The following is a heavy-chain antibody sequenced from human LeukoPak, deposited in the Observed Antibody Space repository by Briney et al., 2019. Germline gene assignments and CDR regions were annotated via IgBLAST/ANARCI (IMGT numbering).Heavy chain of an antibody. CDR1: GGSISSYY. D-gene: IGHD2-21*02. CDR2: IYYSGST. V-gene: IGHV4-59*01. CDR3: ARVQVTYGMDV. Sequence: SETLSLTCTVSGGSISSYYWSWIRQPPGKGLEWIGYIYYSGSTNYNPSLKSGVTISVDTSKNQFSLKLSSVTAADTAVYYCARVQVTYGMDVWGQGTTVTVSS. J-gene: IGHJ6*02.